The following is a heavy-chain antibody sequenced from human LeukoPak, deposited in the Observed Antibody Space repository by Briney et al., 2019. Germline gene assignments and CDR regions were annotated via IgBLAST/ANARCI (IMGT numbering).Heavy chain of an antibody. CDR2: INSGSSTI. D-gene: IGHD1-1*01. V-gene: IGHV3-48*01. Sequence: GGSLRLSCGASGFRLGSYSMDWVRQAPGKGLEWVSRINSGSSTIYYADSVKGRFTISRDNAGNSLYLQMNSLRGEDTAVYYCARVLLERPGIDSFDMWGQGTMVTVSS. J-gene: IGHJ3*02. CDR3: ARVLLERPGIDSFDM. CDR1: GFRLGSYS.